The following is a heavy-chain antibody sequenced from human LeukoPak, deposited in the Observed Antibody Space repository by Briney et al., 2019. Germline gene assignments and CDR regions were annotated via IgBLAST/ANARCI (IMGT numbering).Heavy chain of an antibody. V-gene: IGHV3-23*01. Sequence: GESVRLSCVGSPVTFGTSAMSWVRQAPGKGLEWVSAVSAGGTNTYYADSVEGRFTISRDNSKDTLYLHMDSLRVEDTAQYFCARINCSGGTCYYYFDDWGQGTLVAVSS. CDR2: VSAGGTNT. CDR3: ARINCSGGTCYYYFDD. CDR1: PVTFGTSA. D-gene: IGHD2-15*01. J-gene: IGHJ4*02.